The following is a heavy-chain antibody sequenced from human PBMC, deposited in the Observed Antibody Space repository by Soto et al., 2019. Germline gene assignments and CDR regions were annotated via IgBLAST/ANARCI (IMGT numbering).Heavy chain of an antibody. CDR3: VQTTGWPGVDF. CDR1: GFAVSSKY. J-gene: IGHJ4*02. Sequence: EVQLVESGGGLIQPGGSLRLSCAASGFAVSSKYMTWVRQAPGKGLEWVSVIYGGGTTYYADSVKGRFTISRDTSKNTLYLEMSGLIVAATAVCYCVQTTGWPGVDFWGQGTLVTVSS. V-gene: IGHV3-53*01. D-gene: IGHD6-19*01. CDR2: IYGGGTT.